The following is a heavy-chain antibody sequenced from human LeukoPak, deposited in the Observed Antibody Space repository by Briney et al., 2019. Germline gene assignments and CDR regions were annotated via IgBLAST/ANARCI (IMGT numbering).Heavy chain of an antibody. V-gene: IGHV4-4*02. Sequence: SETLSLTCAVSGDSISSNHWWSWVRQPPGKGLEWIGEIHHSGSTNYNPSLKSRVTISVDKSKNQFSLKLSSVTAADTAVYYCASKLTAVAGYFDCWGQGTLVTVSS. J-gene: IGHJ4*02. CDR2: IHHSGST. CDR1: GDSISSNHW. D-gene: IGHD6-19*01. CDR3: ASKLTAVAGYFDC.